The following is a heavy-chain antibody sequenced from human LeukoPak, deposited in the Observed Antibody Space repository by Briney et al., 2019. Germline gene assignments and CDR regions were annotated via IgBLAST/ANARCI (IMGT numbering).Heavy chain of an antibody. Sequence: ASVKVSCKASGYTFTSYAMHWVRQAPGQRLEWMGWINAGNGNTKYSQKFQGRVTITRDTSASTAYMELSSLRSEDTAVYYYARSMVRGVIITRGYFDYWGQGTLVTVSS. V-gene: IGHV1-3*01. D-gene: IGHD3-10*01. J-gene: IGHJ4*02. CDR2: INAGNGNT. CDR1: GYTFTSYA. CDR3: ARSMVRGVIITRGYFDY.